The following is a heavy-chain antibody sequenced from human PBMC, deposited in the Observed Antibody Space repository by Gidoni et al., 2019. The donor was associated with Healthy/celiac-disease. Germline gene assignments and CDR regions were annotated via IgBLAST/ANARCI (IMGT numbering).Heavy chain of an antibody. D-gene: IGHD6-19*01. CDR2: IYPGDADT. Sequence: EVQLVQSGAEVKKPGQSLKISCKGSGYSFTSYWIGWVRQMPGKDLEWMGIIYPGDADTRYSPSFQGQVTISADKSISTAYLQWSSLKASDTAMYYCARSWDAGGGWSGDFQHWGQGTLVTVSS. CDR1: GYSFTSYW. CDR3: ARSWDAGGGWSGDFQH. J-gene: IGHJ1*01. V-gene: IGHV5-51*01.